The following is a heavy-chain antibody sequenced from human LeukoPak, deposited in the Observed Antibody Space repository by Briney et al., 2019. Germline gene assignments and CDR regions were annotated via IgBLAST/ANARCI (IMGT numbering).Heavy chain of an antibody. CDR1: GFTFSSFG. Sequence: GGSLRLSCAASGFTFSSFGVHWVRQAPGRGLEWVAFIRYDGSNKYYVDSVRGRFTISRDNSKNTLYLQMNSLRAEDTALYYCAKDLILTADGTYFDYWGQGTLVTVSS. D-gene: IGHD6-13*01. CDR3: AKDLILTADGTYFDY. J-gene: IGHJ4*02. CDR2: IRYDGSNK. V-gene: IGHV3-30*02.